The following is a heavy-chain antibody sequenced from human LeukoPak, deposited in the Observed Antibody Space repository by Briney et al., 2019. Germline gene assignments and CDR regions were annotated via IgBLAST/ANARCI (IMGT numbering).Heavy chain of an antibody. V-gene: IGHV3-48*03. CDR2: ISSSGNTI. Sequence: RAGGSLRLSCAASGFTFGSYEMNWVRQAPGKGLGWVSFISSSGNTIYYADSVKGRFIISRDNAKNSLYLQMNSLRAEDTAVYYCARGAYGDYNWGQGTLVTVSS. D-gene: IGHD4-17*01. CDR1: GFTFGSYE. J-gene: IGHJ4*02. CDR3: ARGAYGDYN.